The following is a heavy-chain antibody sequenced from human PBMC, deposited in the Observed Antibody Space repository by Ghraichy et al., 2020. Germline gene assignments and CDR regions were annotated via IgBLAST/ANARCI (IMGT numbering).Heavy chain of an antibody. CDR3: AREWRASTNWYFDL. CDR1: GLTVSNNF. CDR2: IYTGGNV. Sequence: GGSLRLSCAASGLTVSNNFMSWVRQAPGKGLEWVSIIYTGGNVYYSDSVKGRFIISRDYSRNTVYLQMNSLRVEDTGVYYCAREWRASTNWYFDLWGRGSLVTGSS. V-gene: IGHV3-53*01. D-gene: IGHD2-2*01. J-gene: IGHJ2*01.